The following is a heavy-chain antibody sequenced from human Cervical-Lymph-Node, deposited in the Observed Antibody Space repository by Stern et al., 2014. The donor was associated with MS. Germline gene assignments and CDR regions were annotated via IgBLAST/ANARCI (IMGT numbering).Heavy chain of an antibody. D-gene: IGHD1-26*01. CDR3: ARSYSGSYLPRWDY. V-gene: IGHV1-2*04. CDR1: GYTFTGYY. J-gene: IGHJ4*02. Sequence: QVQLLQSGAEVKKPGASVKVSCKASGYTFTGYYMHWVRQAPGQGLEWMGWINPNSGGTNYAQKFQGWVTMTRDTSISTAYMELSRLRSDDTAVYYCARSYSGSYLPRWDYWGQGTLVTVSS. CDR2: INPNSGGT.